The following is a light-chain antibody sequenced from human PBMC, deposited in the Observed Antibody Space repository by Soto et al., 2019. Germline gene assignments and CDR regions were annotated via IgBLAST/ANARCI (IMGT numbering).Light chain of an antibody. CDR3: QQYNNCPPWT. CDR1: QSVSSN. J-gene: IGKJ1*01. V-gene: IGKV3-15*01. Sequence: DIVMTQSPATLSVSPGERATISCRASQSVSSNLAWYQQKPGQAPRLLIYDASTRATGIPARFSGSGSGTEFTLTISSLQSEDFAVYYCQQYNNCPPWTFGQGTKVEIK. CDR2: DAS.